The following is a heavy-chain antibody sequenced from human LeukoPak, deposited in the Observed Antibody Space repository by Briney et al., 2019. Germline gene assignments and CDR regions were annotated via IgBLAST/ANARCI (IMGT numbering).Heavy chain of an antibody. CDR3: ARGPYDHYDPTGSYSPLDN. CDR1: GFSFSRYS. V-gene: IGHV3-21*01. CDR2: ISSSGNYI. Sequence: KTGGSLRLSCAASGFSFSRYSINWVRQAPGKGLEWVSSISSSGNYIHYIDSVKGRFTISRDTANNSVDLEMHSLRAEDTAVYYCARGPYDHYDPTGSYSPLDNWGQGTLVTVSS. J-gene: IGHJ4*02. D-gene: IGHD3-9*01.